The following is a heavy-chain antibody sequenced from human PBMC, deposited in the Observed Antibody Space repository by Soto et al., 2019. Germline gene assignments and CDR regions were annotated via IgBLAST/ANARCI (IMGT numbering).Heavy chain of an antibody. D-gene: IGHD2-8*02. CDR2: MTVTGAVT. CDR3: AKAVEYGVFDY. J-gene: IGHJ4*02. Sequence: EVQLLESGGGVAQPGGSLRLSCAASGFTFSTYAMSWVRQAPGKGLEWVSGMTVTGAVTYYADSVKGRFTISRDNSKNTLYLQMNSLRAEDTAVYYCAKAVEYGVFDYWGQGTLVTVSS. CDR1: GFTFSTYA. V-gene: IGHV3-23*01.